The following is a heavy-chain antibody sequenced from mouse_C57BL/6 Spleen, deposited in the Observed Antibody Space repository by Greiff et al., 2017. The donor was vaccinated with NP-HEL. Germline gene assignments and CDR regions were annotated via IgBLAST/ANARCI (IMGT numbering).Heavy chain of an antibody. J-gene: IGHJ3*01. CDR3: ARDGYAWFAY. Sequence: EVKLMESGGGLVKPGGSLKLSCAASGFTFSDYGMHWVRQAPEKGLEWVAYISSGSSTIYYADTVKGRFTISRYNAKNTLFLQMTSLRSEATAMYYCARDGYAWFAYWGQGTLVTVSA. D-gene: IGHD2-2*01. CDR2: ISSGSSTI. CDR1: GFTFSDYG. V-gene: IGHV5-17*01.